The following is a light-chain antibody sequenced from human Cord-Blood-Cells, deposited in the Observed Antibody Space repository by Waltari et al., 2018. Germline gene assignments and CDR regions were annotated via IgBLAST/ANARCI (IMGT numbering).Light chain of an antibody. CDR2: GAS. J-gene: IGKJ1*01. V-gene: IGKV3-20*01. CDR1: QSVSSSY. CDR3: QQYGSSWWT. Sequence: EIVLTRSPGTLSLSPGERATLSCRASQSVSSSYLAWYQQKPGQAPRLLIYGASSRATGIPDRFSGSGSGTDFTLTISRLEPEDFAVYYCQQYGSSWWTFGQGTKVEIK.